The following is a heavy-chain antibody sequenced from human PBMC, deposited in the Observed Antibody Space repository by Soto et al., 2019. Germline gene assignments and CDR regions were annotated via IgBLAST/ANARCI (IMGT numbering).Heavy chain of an antibody. V-gene: IGHV3-23*01. J-gene: IGHJ4*02. CDR1: GFTFSSYA. D-gene: IGHD2-15*01. Sequence: GSLRLSCAASGFTFSSYAMSWVRQAPGKGLEWVSAISGSGGSTYYADSVKGRFTISRDNSKNTLYLQMNSLRAEDTAVYYCAKDLVRCSGGSCYPSIYFDYWGQGTLVTVSS. CDR3: AKDLVRCSGGSCYPSIYFDY. CDR2: ISGSGGST.